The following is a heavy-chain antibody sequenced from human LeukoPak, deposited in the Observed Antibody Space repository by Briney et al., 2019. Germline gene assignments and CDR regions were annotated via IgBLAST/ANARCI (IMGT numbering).Heavy chain of an antibody. CDR1: GYTFTSYG. V-gene: IGHV1-2*02. CDR3: ARGVLRFLEWFLNWFDP. J-gene: IGHJ5*02. D-gene: IGHD3-3*01. Sequence: ASVKVSCKASGYTFTSYGIGRVRQAPGQGLEWMGWINPNSGGTNYAQKFQGRVTMTRDTSISTAYMELSRLRSDDTAVYYCARGVLRFLEWFLNWFDPWGQGTLVTVSS. CDR2: INPNSGGT.